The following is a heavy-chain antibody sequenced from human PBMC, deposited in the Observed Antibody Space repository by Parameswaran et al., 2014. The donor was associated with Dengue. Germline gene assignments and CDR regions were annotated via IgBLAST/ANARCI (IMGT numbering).Heavy chain of an antibody. V-gene: IGHV4-30-2*01. CDR3: ARDNI. J-gene: IGHJ3*02. Sequence: RWIRQPPGKGLEWIGYIYHSGSTYYDPSLKSRVTISVDRSKNQFSLKLSSVTAADTAVYYCARDNIWGQGTMVTVSS. CDR2: IYHSGST.